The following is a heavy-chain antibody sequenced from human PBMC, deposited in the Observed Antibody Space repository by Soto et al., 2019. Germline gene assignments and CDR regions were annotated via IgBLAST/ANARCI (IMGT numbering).Heavy chain of an antibody. CDR2: IYYSGST. Sequence: QVQLQESGPGLVKPSETLSLTCTVSGGSISSYYWSWIRQPPGKGLEWIGYIYYSGSTNYNPSLNSRVTITVDTSKNQFSLKRSSVTAADTAVYYCARRGAVAECYYYYGMDVWGQGTTVTVSS. D-gene: IGHD6-19*01. CDR1: GGSISSYY. V-gene: IGHV4-59*01. J-gene: IGHJ6*02. CDR3: ARRGAVAECYYYYGMDV.